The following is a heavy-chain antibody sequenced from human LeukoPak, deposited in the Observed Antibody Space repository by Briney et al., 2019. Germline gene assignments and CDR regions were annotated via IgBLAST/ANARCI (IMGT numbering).Heavy chain of an antibody. Sequence: SVKVSCKASGGTFSSYAISWVRQAPGQGLEWMGGIIPIFGTANYAQKFQGRVTITTDESTSTAYMELSSLRSEDTAVYYCARGSTPRRGPRGYFDYWGQGTLVTVSS. CDR1: GGTFSSYA. J-gene: IGHJ4*02. V-gene: IGHV1-69*05. CDR2: IIPIFGTA. CDR3: ARGSTPRRGPRGYFDY. D-gene: IGHD2-15*01.